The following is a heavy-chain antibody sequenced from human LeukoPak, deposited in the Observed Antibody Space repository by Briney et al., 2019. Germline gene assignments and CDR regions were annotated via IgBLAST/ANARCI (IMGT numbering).Heavy chain of an antibody. CDR3: ATELYYYDSSGYRQR. CDR1: GGSISSSSYY. D-gene: IGHD3-22*01. V-gene: IGHV4-39*07. CDR2: IYYSGST. J-gene: IGHJ4*02. Sequence: SETLSLTCTVSGGSISSSSYYWGWIRQPPGKGLEWIGSIYYSGSTYYNPSLKSRVTISVDTSKNQFSLKLSSVTAADTAVYYCATELYYYDSSGYRQRWGQGTLVTVSS.